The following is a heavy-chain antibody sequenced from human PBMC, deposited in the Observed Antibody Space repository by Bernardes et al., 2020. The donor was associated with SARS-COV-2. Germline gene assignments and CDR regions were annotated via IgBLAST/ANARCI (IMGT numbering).Heavy chain of an antibody. J-gene: IGHJ4*02. Sequence: GAYLKISCNGSGYIFPRYWIGWVRPIPGKGLEWLGIIYPGDSDTRYRPSFQGQVTISADKSILTAYLQWSSLKASDTAMYYCARHGGGADYWGQGTLVTVSS. CDR1: GYIFPRYW. D-gene: IGHD3-16*01. CDR3: ARHGGGADY. V-gene: IGHV5-51*01. CDR2: IYPGDSDT.